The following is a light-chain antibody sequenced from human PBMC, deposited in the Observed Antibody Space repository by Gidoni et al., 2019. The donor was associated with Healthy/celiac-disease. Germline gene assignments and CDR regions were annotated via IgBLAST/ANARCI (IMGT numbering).Light chain of an antibody. CDR1: QSVSSY. Sequence: VLTQSPATLSLSPGERATLSCRASQSVSSYLSWYQQKPGQAPRLLIYDASNRATGIPARFSGSGSGTDFTLTISSLVPEDFAVYYCQQRSNWPPYTFGQGTKLEIK. CDR2: DAS. CDR3: QQRSNWPPYT. V-gene: IGKV3-11*01. J-gene: IGKJ2*01.